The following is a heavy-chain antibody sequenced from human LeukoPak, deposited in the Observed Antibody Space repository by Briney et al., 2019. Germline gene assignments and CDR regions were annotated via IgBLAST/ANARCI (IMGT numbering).Heavy chain of an antibody. D-gene: IGHD6-19*01. V-gene: IGHV3-74*01. CDR3: AKDRGTGWTRLDY. CDR2: INPDGSTT. J-gene: IGHJ4*02. CDR1: GFTFSNFW. Sequence: GGSLRLSCAASGFTFSNFWMHWVRQAPGKGLVWVSHINPDGSTTTYADSVKGRFTISRDNSKNTMYLQINSLRAEDTAVYHCAKDRGTGWTRLDYWGQGTLVTVSS.